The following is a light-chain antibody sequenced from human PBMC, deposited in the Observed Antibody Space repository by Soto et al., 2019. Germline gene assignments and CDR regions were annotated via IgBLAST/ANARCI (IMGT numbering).Light chain of an antibody. CDR2: DAS. V-gene: IGKV3-11*01. CDR1: QSVSSY. CDR3: QQRSRMWT. J-gene: IGKJ1*01. Sequence: EIVLTQSPGTLSLSTGKRATLSCRASQSVSSYLAWYQQKPGQAPRLLIYDASNRATGVAARFSGSGSGTDCTVIISRLASEDFVIYYWQQRSRMWTVGQGTKVDIK.